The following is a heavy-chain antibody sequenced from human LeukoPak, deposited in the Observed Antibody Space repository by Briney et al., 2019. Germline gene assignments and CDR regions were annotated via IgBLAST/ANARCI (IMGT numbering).Heavy chain of an antibody. J-gene: IGHJ4*02. D-gene: IGHD3-16*01. CDR1: GGSIASYY. CDR2: IYYSGST. CDR3: ARDHGGYYFDY. V-gene: IGHV4-59*01. Sequence: NPSETLSLTCTVSGGSIASYYWSWFRQPPGKRLEWIGHIYYSGSTNYNPSLKSRVSISVDTSKNQFSLRLNSVTAADTAVYYCARDHGGYYFDYWGQGTLVTVSS.